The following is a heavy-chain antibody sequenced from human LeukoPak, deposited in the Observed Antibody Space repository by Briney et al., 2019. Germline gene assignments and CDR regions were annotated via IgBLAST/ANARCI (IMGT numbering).Heavy chain of an antibody. CDR2: ISSSSSYI. J-gene: IGHJ5*02. CDR1: GFTFSSYS. D-gene: IGHD6-13*01. V-gene: IGHV3-21*01. CDR3: ARDGVVAAAAEDPNWFDP. Sequence: GGSLRLSCAASGFTFSSYSMNWVRQAPGKGLEWVSSISSSSSYIYYADSVKGRFTISRDNAKNSLYLQMNSLRAEDTAVYYCARDGVVAAAAEDPNWFDPWGQGTLVTVSS.